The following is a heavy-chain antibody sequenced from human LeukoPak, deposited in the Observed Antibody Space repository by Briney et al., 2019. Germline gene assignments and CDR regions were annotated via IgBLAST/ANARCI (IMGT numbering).Heavy chain of an antibody. J-gene: IGHJ3*02. CDR3: ARDFITMVRGKRLLDAFDT. V-gene: IGHV3-21*01. Sequence: GGSLRLSCAASGFTFSSYSMNWVRQAPGKGLEWVSSISSSSSYIYYADSVKGRFTISRDNAKNSLYLQMNSLRAEDTAVYYCARDFITMVRGKRLLDAFDTWGQGTMVTVSS. CDR2: ISSSSSYI. CDR1: GFTFSSYS. D-gene: IGHD3-10*01.